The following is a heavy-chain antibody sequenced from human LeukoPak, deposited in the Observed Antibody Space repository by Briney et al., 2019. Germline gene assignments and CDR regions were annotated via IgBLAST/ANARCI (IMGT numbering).Heavy chain of an antibody. D-gene: IGHD3-10*01. CDR3: ARQGSCSNAIGLGY. J-gene: IGHJ4*02. CDR1: GYTFTNYY. CDR2: INPSGGTT. Sequence: ASVKVSCKASGYTFTNYYVHWVRQAPGQGLEWMGIINPSGGTTTYAQTFQGRVTMTRDTSTRTVYLELSSLKSEDTAVYYCARQGSCSNAIGLGYWGQGTLVTVSS. V-gene: IGHV1-46*01.